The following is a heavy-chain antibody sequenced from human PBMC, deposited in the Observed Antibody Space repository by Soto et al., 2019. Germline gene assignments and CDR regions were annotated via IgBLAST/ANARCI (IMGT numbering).Heavy chain of an antibody. J-gene: IGHJ4*02. Sequence: HPGGSLRLSCVASGLTFGSRAMSWVRQAPGEGLQWVATITDNGGDAKYADSVRGRFVISRDNSKKTLYLQMTSLTAEDSAMYSCARGSTESYPGSRIFDFWGRGTLVTVSS. V-gene: IGHV3-23*01. D-gene: IGHD3-10*01. CDR3: ARGSTESYPGSRIFDF. CDR1: GLTFGSRA. CDR2: ITDNGGDA.